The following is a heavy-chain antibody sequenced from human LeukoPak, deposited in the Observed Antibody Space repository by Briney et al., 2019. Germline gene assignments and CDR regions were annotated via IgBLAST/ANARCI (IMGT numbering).Heavy chain of an antibody. CDR2: ISYDGSNK. V-gene: IGHV3-30-3*01. CDR3: AKDHLTPLDY. J-gene: IGHJ4*02. Sequence: GGSLRLSCAASGFTFSSYAMHWVRQAPGKGLEWVAVISYDGSNKYYADSVKGRFTISRDNSKNTLYLQMNSLRAEDTAVYYCAKDHLTPLDYWGQGTLVTVSS. CDR1: GFTFSSYA. D-gene: IGHD4-23*01.